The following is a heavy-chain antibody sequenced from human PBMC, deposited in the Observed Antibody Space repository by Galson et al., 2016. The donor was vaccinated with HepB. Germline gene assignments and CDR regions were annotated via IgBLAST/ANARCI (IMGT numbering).Heavy chain of an antibody. CDR2: VNGDGTNI. CDR3: ARDSVFTLSKGVPFDH. Sequence: SLRLSCAVSGFTFSNYWMHWVRQAPGKGLMWISRVNGDGTNIAYVDSVKGRFTISRDNAKDTIYLEMNGLRAEDTAVYYCARDSVFTLSKGVPFDHWGQGTPVTVSS. CDR1: GFTFSNYW. D-gene: IGHD3-22*01. V-gene: IGHV3-74*01. J-gene: IGHJ4*02.